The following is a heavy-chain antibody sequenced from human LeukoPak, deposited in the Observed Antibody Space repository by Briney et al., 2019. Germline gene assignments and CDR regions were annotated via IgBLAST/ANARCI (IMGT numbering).Heavy chain of an antibody. V-gene: IGHV3-53*01. J-gene: IGHJ4*02. CDR1: GFTVSSNY. D-gene: IGHD6-13*01. CDR3: ARHSSSWTAGDY. Sequence: PGGSLRLSCAASGFTVSSNYMSWVRQAPGKRLEWVSVIYSGGNTYYADSVKGRFTISRDNSKNTLYLQMNSLRAEDTAVYYCARHSSSWTAGDYWGQGTLVTVSS. CDR2: IYSGGNT.